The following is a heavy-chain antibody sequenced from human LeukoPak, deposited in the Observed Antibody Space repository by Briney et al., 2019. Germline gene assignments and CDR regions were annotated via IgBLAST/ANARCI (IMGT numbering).Heavy chain of an antibody. Sequence: GGSLRLSCAASGFAFSSYSMNWVRLAPGKGLEWVSYISRSSSILYYADSVKGRFTISRDNAKNSLYLQMNSLRDEDTAVYYCARDHSSSWTFDYWGQGTLATVSS. D-gene: IGHD6-13*01. CDR2: ISRSSSIL. J-gene: IGHJ4*02. CDR1: GFAFSSYS. V-gene: IGHV3-48*02. CDR3: ARDHSSSWTFDY.